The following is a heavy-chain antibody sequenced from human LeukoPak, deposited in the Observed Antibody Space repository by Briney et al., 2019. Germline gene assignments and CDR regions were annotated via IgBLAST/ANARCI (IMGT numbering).Heavy chain of an antibody. J-gene: IGHJ4*02. CDR1: SDSFSLYY. V-gene: IGHV4-4*07. Sequence: SETLSLTCTVSSDSFSLYYWSWIRQPAGKGLEWIGRIYTSGSTNYNPSLKSRVTMSVDTSKNQFSLTLSSVTAADTAVYYCARGPTTVTRAFDYWGQGTLVTVSS. CDR3: ARGPTTVTRAFDY. CDR2: IYTSGST. D-gene: IGHD4-17*01.